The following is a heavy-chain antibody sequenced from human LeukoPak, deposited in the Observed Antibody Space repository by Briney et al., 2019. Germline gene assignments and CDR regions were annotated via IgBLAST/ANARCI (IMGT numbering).Heavy chain of an antibody. V-gene: IGHV1-18*01. CDR1: GDTFIRYG. CDR3: ARANNWNYALGY. J-gene: IGHJ4*02. Sequence: ASVKVSCKASGDTFIRYGISWVRQAPGQGLEWMGWISTGNGNTNYGQKFQGRVTMTTDTSTGTAYMGLRSLRSDDTAMYYCARANNWNYALGYWGQGTLVTVSS. D-gene: IGHD1-7*01. CDR2: ISTGNGNT.